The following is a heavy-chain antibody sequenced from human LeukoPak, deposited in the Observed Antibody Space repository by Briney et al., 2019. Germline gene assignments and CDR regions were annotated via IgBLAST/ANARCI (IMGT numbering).Heavy chain of an antibody. V-gene: IGHV3-21*01. CDR3: ARASKILTGYFDY. J-gene: IGHJ4*01. D-gene: IGHD3-9*01. CDR1: GFTFSSYN. CDR2: ITSSTSYI. Sequence: GGSLRLSCAASGFTFSSYNMNWVRQAPGKGLEWVSSITSSTSYIYYADSVKGRFTISRDNAKNSLYLQMNSLRAEDTAVYYCARASKILTGYFDYWGQGTLVTVSS.